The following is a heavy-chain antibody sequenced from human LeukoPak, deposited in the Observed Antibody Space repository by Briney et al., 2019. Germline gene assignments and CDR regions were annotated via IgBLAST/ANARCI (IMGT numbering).Heavy chain of an antibody. CDR2: IIPIIGTA. CDR3: ARDNPDSSGWYQIDY. D-gene: IGHD6-19*01. Sequence: SVKVSCKASGGTFSSYAISWVRQAPGQGLEWMGRIIPIIGTANYAQKFQGRVTITADKSTSTAYMELSSLRSEDTAVYYCARDNPDSSGWYQIDYWGQGTLVTVSS. J-gene: IGHJ4*02. CDR1: GGTFSSYA. V-gene: IGHV1-69*04.